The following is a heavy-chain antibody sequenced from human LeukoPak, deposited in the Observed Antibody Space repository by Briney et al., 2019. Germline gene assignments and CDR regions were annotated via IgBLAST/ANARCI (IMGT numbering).Heavy chain of an antibody. CDR2: IDTSGTRT. J-gene: IGHJ4*02. CDR3: AKTTVGYSSGRYPGWPADC. V-gene: IGHV3-74*03. Sequence: GGSLRLSCAASGFSFSDYWMHWVRQAPGEGLVWVSRIDTSGTRTTYADSVKGRFTISRDNSKNTVYLQMNSLTADDTAIYYCAKTTVGYSSGRYPGWPADCWGQGTLVTVSS. CDR1: GFSFSDYW. D-gene: IGHD6-19*01.